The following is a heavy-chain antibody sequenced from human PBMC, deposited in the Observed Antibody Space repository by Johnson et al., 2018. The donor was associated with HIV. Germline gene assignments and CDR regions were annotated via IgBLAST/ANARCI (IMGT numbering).Heavy chain of an antibody. V-gene: IGHV3-7*01. CDR3: ARDPSRLRQSDI. Sequence: VQLVESGGGLVQPGGSLRLSCAASGFTFSSYWMSWVRQAPGKGLEWVANIKQDGSEKYYVDSVKGRFTISRDNAKNSLYLQMNSMRAGDTAVYYCARDPSRLRQSDIWGQGTMVTVSS. CDR1: GFTFSSYW. CDR2: IKQDGSEK. J-gene: IGHJ3*02. D-gene: IGHD3-16*01.